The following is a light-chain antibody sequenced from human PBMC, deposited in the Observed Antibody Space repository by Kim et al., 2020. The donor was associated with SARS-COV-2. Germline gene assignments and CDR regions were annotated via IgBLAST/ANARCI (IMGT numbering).Light chain of an antibody. Sequence: SSELTQDPAVSVALGQTVRMTCQGDSLRSYYASWYQQKPGQAPVVVMYGRDDRPSGISDRFSGSRSGNTSFLTITGVLAEDEADYYCNCRDSSGNLLVFGGGTQLTVL. CDR3: NCRDSSGNLLV. J-gene: IGLJ2*01. CDR1: SLRSYY. CDR2: GRD. V-gene: IGLV3-19*01.